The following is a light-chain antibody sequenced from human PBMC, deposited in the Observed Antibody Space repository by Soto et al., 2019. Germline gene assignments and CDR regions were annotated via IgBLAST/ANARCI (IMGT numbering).Light chain of an antibody. CDR3: QTWATGIRV. CDR2: LNSDGSH. J-gene: IGLJ3*02. V-gene: IGLV4-69*01. Sequence: QPVLTQSPSASASLGASVKLTCTLSSGHSNYAIAWHQQQPEKGPRYLMNLNSDGSHTKGDGIPDRFSGSSSGAERYRTISSLQSEDEADYYCQTWATGIRVFGGGTKLTVL. CDR1: SGHSNYA.